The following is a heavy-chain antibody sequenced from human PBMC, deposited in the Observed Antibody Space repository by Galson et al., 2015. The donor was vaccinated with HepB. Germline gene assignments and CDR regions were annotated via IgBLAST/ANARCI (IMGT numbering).Heavy chain of an antibody. J-gene: IGHJ4*02. CDR3: AKHGSSWSYYFDY. V-gene: IGHV3-23*01. CDR1: GFTFSSYA. D-gene: IGHD6-13*01. CDR2: ISGSGGRT. Sequence: SLRLSCAASGFTFSSYAMSWVRQAPGKGLEWVSSISGSGGRTYYADSVKGRFTISRDNSKNTLYLQMNSLRAEDTAVYYCAKHGSSWSYYFDYWAREPWSPSPQ.